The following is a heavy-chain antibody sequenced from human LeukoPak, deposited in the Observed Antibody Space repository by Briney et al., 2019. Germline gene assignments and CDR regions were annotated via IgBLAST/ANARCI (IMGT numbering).Heavy chain of an antibody. CDR1: GFTFSSYG. CDR3: AKPLKQWLVSYYFDY. Sequence: GGSLRISCAASGFTFSSYGMHWVRQAPGKGLEWVSAISGSGGSTYYADSVKGRFTISRDNSKNTLYLQMNSLRAEDTAVYYCAKPLKQWLVSYYFDYWGQGTLVTVSS. J-gene: IGHJ4*02. D-gene: IGHD6-19*01. V-gene: IGHV3-23*01. CDR2: ISGSGGST.